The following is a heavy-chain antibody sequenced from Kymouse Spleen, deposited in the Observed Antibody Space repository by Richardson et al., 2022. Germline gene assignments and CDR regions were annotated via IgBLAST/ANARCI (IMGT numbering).Heavy chain of an antibody. J-gene: IGHJ4*02. Sequence: EVQLVESGGGLVQPGGSLRLSCAASGFTFSSYAMSWVRQAPGKGLEWVSAISGSGGSTYYADSVKGRFTISRDNSKNTLYLQMNSLRAEDTAVYYCAKDQDIVLMVYAIGDYWGQGTLVTVSS. CDR2: ISGSGGST. CDR1: GFTFSSYA. V-gene: IGHV3-23*04. CDR3: AKDQDIVLMVYAIGDY. D-gene: IGHD2-8*01.